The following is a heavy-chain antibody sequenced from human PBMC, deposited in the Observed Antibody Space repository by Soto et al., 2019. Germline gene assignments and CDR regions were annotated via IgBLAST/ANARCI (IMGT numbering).Heavy chain of an antibody. V-gene: IGHV1-69*13. CDR1: GGTFSSYA. J-gene: IGHJ5*02. CDR2: IIPIFGTA. Sequence: EASVKVSCKASGGTFSSYASSWVRQAPGQGLEWMGGIIPIFGTANYAQKFQGRVTITADESTSTAYMELSSLRSEDTAVYYCATVLDYYDSNAARFDPWGQGTLVTVSS. CDR3: ATVLDYYDSNAARFDP. D-gene: IGHD3-22*01.